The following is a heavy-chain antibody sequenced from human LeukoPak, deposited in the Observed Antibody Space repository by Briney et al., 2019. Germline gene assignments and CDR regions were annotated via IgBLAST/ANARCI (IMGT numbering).Heavy chain of an antibody. CDR3: ARELPREVTLES. V-gene: IGHV3-74*01. D-gene: IGHD2-21*02. Sequence: GGSLRLSCAPSGFSSTIYTTQWVSQAPGKGLVWVSRINTDGARTSYADSVKGRFTISRDNANNTLYLQMNSLRAEDAAKDYCARELPREVTLESRGQGTLVTVSS. J-gene: IGHJ4*02. CDR1: GFSSTIYT. CDR2: INTDGART.